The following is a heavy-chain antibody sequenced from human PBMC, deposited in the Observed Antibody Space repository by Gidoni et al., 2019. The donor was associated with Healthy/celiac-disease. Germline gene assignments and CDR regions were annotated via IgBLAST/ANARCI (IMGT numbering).Heavy chain of an antibody. D-gene: IGHD1-26*01. J-gene: IGHJ4*02. CDR1: GYTFTSYY. Sequence: VQLVQSGAEVKKPGASVKVSCKASGYTFTSYYMHWVRQAPGQGLEWMGIINPSGGSTSYAQKFQGRVTMTRDTSTSTVYMELSSLRSEDTAVYYCARSIVGATSVYYFDYWGQGTLVTVSS. CDR2: INPSGGST. V-gene: IGHV1-46*01. CDR3: ARSIVGATSVYYFDY.